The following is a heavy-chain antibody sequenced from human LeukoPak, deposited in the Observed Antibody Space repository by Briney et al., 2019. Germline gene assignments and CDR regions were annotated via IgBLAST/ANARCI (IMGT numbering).Heavy chain of an antibody. V-gene: IGHV1-18*01. CDR2: ISAYNGNT. J-gene: IGHJ4*02. D-gene: IGHD3-10*01. CDR1: GYTFTSYG. Sequence: ASVTVPCTASGYTFTSYGISWVRQAPGQGLEWMGWISAYNGNTNYAQKLQGRVTMTTDTSTSTAYMELRSLRSDDTAVYYCARDSMVRGVITIIDYWGQGTLVTVSS. CDR3: ARDSMVRGVITIIDY.